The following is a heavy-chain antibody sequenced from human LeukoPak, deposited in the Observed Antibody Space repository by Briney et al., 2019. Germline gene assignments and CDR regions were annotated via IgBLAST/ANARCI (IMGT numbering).Heavy chain of an antibody. CDR1: GFTFSSYS. D-gene: IGHD4-17*01. CDR2: ISSSGQTI. V-gene: IGHV3-48*01. Sequence: AGGSLRLSCAASGFTFSSYSMNWVRQAPGKGLEWVSYISSSGQTIYYADSVKGRFTISRDHAENSLYLQMNSLRVEDTAVYYCARDLHGDYVSDFWGQGTLVTVSS. J-gene: IGHJ4*02. CDR3: ARDLHGDYVSDF.